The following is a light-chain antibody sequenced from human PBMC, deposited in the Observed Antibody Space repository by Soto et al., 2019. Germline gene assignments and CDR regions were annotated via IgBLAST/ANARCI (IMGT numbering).Light chain of an antibody. J-gene: IGLJ2*01. CDR2: EVT. Sequence: QSALTQPASVSGSLGQSITISCTGSSSDVGGYNYVSWYQQFPGKAPKLMIYEVTNRPSGVSNRFSGSKSGNTASLTISGLQTDDDASYYCSSFTTATVVIFGGGTKLTVL. V-gene: IGLV2-14*01. CDR1: SSDVGGYNY. CDR3: SSFTTATVVI.